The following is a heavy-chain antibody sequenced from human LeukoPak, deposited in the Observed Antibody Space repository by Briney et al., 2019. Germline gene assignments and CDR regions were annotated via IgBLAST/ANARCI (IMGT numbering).Heavy chain of an antibody. V-gene: IGHV4-4*07. Sequence: PSETLSLTCIVSGGSISSDYWSWIRQPAGKGLEWIGRIYTNESTNYNPSLKSRVTMSVDTSKNQLSLKMISVTDADTAVYYCARGVRRGITIFGVVGGWFDPWGQGTLVTVSS. CDR2: IYTNEST. D-gene: IGHD3-3*01. J-gene: IGHJ5*02. CDR3: ARGVRRGITIFGVVGGWFDP. CDR1: GGSISSDY.